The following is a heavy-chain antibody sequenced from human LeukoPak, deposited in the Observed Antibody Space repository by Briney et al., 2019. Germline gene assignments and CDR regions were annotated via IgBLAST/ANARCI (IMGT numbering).Heavy chain of an antibody. CDR1: GGSISSYY. Sequence: SETLSLTCTVSGGSISSYYWSWIRQPPGKGLEWIGYIYYSGSTNYNPSLKSRVTISVDTSKNQFSLKLSSVTAADTAVYYCARHVDTAMVTIDYWGQGALVTVSS. V-gene: IGHV4-59*01. CDR2: IYYSGST. J-gene: IGHJ4*02. D-gene: IGHD5-18*01. CDR3: ARHVDTAMVTIDY.